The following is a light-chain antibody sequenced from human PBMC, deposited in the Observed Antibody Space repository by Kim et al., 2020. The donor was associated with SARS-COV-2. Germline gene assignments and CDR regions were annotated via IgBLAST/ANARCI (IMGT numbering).Light chain of an antibody. V-gene: IGKV3-11*01. CDR3: QQRSNWPLT. CDR2: DVS. CDR1: QSVSSY. Sequence: EIVLTQSPATLSLSPGERATLSCRASQSVSSYLAWYQQKPGQAPRLLIYDVSNRATGIPARFSGSGSGTDFTLNISSLEPEDFAVYYCQQRSNWPLTFGGGTKVDIK. J-gene: IGKJ4*01.